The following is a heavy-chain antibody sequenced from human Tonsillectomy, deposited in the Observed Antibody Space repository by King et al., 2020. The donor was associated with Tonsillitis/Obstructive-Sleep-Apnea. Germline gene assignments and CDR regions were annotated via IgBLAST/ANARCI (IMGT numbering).Heavy chain of an antibody. CDR1: GFTFSYYA. CDR2: ISSNGGST. CDR3: VKDLGYYDSSGASDY. D-gene: IGHD3-22*01. V-gene: IGHV3-64D*06. J-gene: IGHJ4*02. Sequence: VQLVESGGGLVQPGGSQRLSCSASGFTFSYYAMQWARQAPGKGLEYVSAISSNGGSTYYADSVKGRFTISRDNSKNTLYLQMSGLRAEDTAVYYCVKDLGYYDSSGASDYWGQGTLVTVSS.